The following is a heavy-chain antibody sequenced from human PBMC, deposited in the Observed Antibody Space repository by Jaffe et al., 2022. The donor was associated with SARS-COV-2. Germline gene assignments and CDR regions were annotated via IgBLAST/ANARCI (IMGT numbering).Heavy chain of an antibody. V-gene: IGHV3-9*01. Sequence: EVQLVESGGGLVQPGRSLRLSCAASGFTFDDYAMHWVRQAPGKGLEWVSGISWNSGSIGYADSVKGRFTISRDNAKNSLYLQMNSLRAEDTALYYCAKDILSGWQRPGAFDIWGQGTMVTVSS. CDR3: AKDILSGWQRPGAFDI. D-gene: IGHD6-19*01. CDR1: GFTFDDYA. CDR2: ISWNSGSI. J-gene: IGHJ3*02.